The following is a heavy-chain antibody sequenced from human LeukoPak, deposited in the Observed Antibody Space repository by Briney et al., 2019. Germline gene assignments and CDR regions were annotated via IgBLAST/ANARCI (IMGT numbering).Heavy chain of an antibody. CDR1: GGSISSYY. V-gene: IGHV4-59*12. CDR3: ARDPNIVSTVTLRAFDI. CDR2: IYYSGST. J-gene: IGHJ3*02. Sequence: SETLSLTCTVSGGSISSYYWSWIRQPPGKGLEWIGYIYYSGSTNYNPSLKSRVTISVDTSKNQFSLNLGSLTAADTAVYYCARDPNIVSTVTLRAFDIWGQGTMVSVSS. D-gene: IGHD5/OR15-5a*01.